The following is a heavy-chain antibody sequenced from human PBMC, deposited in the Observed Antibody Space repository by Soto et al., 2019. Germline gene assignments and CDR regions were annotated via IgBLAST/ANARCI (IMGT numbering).Heavy chain of an antibody. D-gene: IGHD3-3*01. J-gene: IGHJ3*02. CDR3: ARNGYYDFWSGYYTLDAFDI. CDR2: IYYSGST. Sequence: SETLSLTCTVSGGSISSGGYYWSWIRQHPGKGLEWIGYIYYSGSTYYNPSLRSRVTISVDTSKNQFSLKLSSVTAADTAVYYCARNGYYDFWSGYYTLDAFDIWGQGTMVTVSS. CDR1: GGSISSGGYY. V-gene: IGHV4-31*03.